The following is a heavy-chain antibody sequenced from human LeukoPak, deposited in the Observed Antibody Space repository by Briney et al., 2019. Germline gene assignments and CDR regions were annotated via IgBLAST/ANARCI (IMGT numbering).Heavy chain of an antibody. CDR2: IYYSGST. CDR3: ARIKGYYFDY. CDR1: GGSVSSSSYY. J-gene: IGHJ4*02. V-gene: IGHV4-39*01. Sequence: SETLSLTCAVSGGSVSSSSYYWGWIRQPPGKELEWIGSIYYSGSTYYNPSLKSRATISVDTSKNQFSLKLSSVTAADTAVYYCARIKGYYFDYWGQGTLVTVSS.